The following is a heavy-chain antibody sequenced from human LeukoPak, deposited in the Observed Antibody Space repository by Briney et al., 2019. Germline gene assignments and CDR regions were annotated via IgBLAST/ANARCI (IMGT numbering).Heavy chain of an antibody. CDR3: ARSILYRRAAAGTFQH. J-gene: IGHJ1*01. Sequence: ASVKVSCKASGYTFTSYGISWVRQAPGQGLEWMGWISAYNGNTNYAQKLQGRVTMTTDTSTSTAYMELRSLRSDDTAVYYCARSILYRRAAAGTFQHWGQGTLVTVSS. CDR1: GYTFTSYG. CDR2: ISAYNGNT. V-gene: IGHV1-18*01. D-gene: IGHD6-13*01.